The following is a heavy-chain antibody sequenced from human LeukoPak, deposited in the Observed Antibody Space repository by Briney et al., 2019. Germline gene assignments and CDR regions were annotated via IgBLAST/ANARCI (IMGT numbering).Heavy chain of an antibody. V-gene: IGHV4-34*01. J-gene: IGHJ5*02. D-gene: IGHD2-21*02. CDR3: ARLVVVTAIPPPNWFDP. Sequence: SETLSLTCAVFGGSFSGYYWSWIRQSPEKGLEWIGEMSHTGATNYNPSLKSRVTISVDTSKNQFSLKLSSVTAADTAVYYCARLVVVTAIPPPNWFDPWGQGTLVTVSS. CDR2: MSHTGAT. CDR1: GGSFSGYY.